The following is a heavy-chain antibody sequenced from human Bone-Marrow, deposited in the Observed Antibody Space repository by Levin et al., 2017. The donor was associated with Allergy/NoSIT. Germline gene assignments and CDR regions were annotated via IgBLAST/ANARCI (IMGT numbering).Heavy chain of an antibody. V-gene: IGHV2-70*01. CDR3: ARTTGDSRGCHQFDP. J-gene: IGHJ5*02. Sequence: RTSGPTLVKPTQTLTLTCTFSGFSLTTGGMCVSWIRQPPGKALEWLALIDWDDDKYYNTSLKTRLTISKDTSKNQVVLAMTNMDPVDTATYFCARTTGDSRGCHQFDPWGQGILVTVSS. CDR1: GFSLTTGGMC. CDR2: IDWDDDK. D-gene: IGHD6-19*01.